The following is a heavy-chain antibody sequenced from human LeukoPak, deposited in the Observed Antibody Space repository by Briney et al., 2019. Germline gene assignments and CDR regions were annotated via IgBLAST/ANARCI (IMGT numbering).Heavy chain of an antibody. CDR2: INPNSGGK. Sequence: ASVKVSCKASGYTFTGYYMHWVRQAPGQGLEWMGWINPNSGGKNYAQKSQGRVTMTRETSISTPYIEMSSLRTADPAAEYCAGVIGLGVNRLDYGRQGTLVTVSA. CDR1: GYTFTGYY. D-gene: IGHD3-16*01. J-gene: IGHJ4*02. V-gene: IGHV1-2*02. CDR3: AGVIGLGVNRLDY.